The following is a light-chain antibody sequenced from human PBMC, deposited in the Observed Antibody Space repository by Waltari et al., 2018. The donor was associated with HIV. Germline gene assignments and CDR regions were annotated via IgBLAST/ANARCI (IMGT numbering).Light chain of an antibody. V-gene: IGKV2D-29*01. J-gene: IGKJ4*01. Sequence: EIVMTQTPPFLSGAPGQAASIPCRSSETLLQSAGKTYFYWYVQKTGQPPQLLLYEVSKRFTGVPDRFIGSGSGTDFTLILSRVEAEDVGVYYCMQSAQFPLTFGGGTKVEIK. CDR2: EVS. CDR1: ETLLQSAGKTY. CDR3: MQSAQFPLT.